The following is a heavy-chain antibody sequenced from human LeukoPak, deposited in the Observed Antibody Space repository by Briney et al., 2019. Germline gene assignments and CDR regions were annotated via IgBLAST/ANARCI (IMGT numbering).Heavy chain of an antibody. Sequence: SETPSLTCTVSGGSISSSSYYWGWIRQPPGKGLEWIGSIYYSGSTYYNPSLKSRVTISVDTSKNQFSLKLSSVTAADTAVYYCARDSEAVAGFDYWGQGTLVTVSS. D-gene: IGHD6-19*01. J-gene: IGHJ4*02. CDR1: GGSISSSSYY. V-gene: IGHV4-39*07. CDR3: ARDSEAVAGFDY. CDR2: IYYSGST.